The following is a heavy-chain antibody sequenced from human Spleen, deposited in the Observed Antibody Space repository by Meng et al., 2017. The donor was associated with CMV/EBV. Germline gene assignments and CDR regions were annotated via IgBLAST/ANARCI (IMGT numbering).Heavy chain of an antibody. V-gene: IGHV4-59*01. D-gene: IGHD1-1*01. CDR2: FYYGGNT. CDR1: GGSISSYY. Sequence: SQTLSLTCAVSGGSISSYYWSWMRLPPGKGLECIAYFYYGGNTNYNPSVKSRVTVSVDTSKNQFSLKLSSVTAADTAIYYCARAPTGRLRLHFDYWGPGTLVTVSS. J-gene: IGHJ4*02. CDR3: ARAPTGRLRLHFDY.